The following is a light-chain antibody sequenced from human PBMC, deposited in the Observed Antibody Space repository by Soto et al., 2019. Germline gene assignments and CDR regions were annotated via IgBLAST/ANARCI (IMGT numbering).Light chain of an antibody. CDR3: QQHGNSALT. V-gene: IGKV3-20*01. J-gene: IGKJ4*01. CDR1: QRVSSIY. CDR2: GAS. Sequence: EIVLTQSPGTLSLSPGERATLSCRASQRVSSIYLAWYQQKPGQAPRLLIYGASSRPTGIPDRFSGSVSGTDFTLTISRLEPEDFAVYYRQQHGNSALTFGGGTKLEIK.